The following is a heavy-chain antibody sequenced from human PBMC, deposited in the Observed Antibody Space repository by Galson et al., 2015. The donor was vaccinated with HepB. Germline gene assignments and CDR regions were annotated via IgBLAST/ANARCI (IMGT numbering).Heavy chain of an antibody. Sequence: SLRLSCAASGFTFSNYGMHWVRQTPVKGLEWVAVIWYDGGNKYYADSVKGRFTISRDNSRNTLYPQMNSLRVEDTAVYYCAALIVGGIPGTSEDYWGQGTLVTVSS. CDR1: GFTFSNYG. CDR3: AALIVGGIPGTSEDY. V-gene: IGHV3-33*01. D-gene: IGHD1-26*01. CDR2: IWYDGGNK. J-gene: IGHJ4*02.